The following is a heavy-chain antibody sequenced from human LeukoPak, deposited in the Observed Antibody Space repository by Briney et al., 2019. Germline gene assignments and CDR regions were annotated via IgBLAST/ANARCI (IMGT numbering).Heavy chain of an antibody. CDR1: GCTFSSYG. D-gene: IGHD3-22*01. Sequence: GGSLRLSCAASGCTFSSYGMNWVRQAPGKGLEWVSGISGGGDGTYYADSVKGRFTVSRDNSKNTLYLQLNRLTAEDPAVYYCAKGGRGSGFSYLSDYWGQGTLVTVSS. CDR3: AKGGRGSGFSYLSDY. V-gene: IGHV3-23*01. CDR2: ISGGGDGT. J-gene: IGHJ4*02.